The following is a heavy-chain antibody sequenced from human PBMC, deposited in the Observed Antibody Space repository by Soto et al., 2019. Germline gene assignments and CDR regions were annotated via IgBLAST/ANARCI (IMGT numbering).Heavy chain of an antibody. CDR1: GYSFTSYW. Sequence: GESLKISCKGSGYSFTSYWISWVRQMPGKGLEWMGRIDPSDSYTNYSPSFQGHVTISADKSISTAYLQWSSLKASDTAMYYCARQDIVVVPAARNYYYYYGMDVWGQGTTVTVSS. CDR2: IDPSDSYT. J-gene: IGHJ6*02. D-gene: IGHD2-2*01. V-gene: IGHV5-10-1*01. CDR3: ARQDIVVVPAARNYYYYYGMDV.